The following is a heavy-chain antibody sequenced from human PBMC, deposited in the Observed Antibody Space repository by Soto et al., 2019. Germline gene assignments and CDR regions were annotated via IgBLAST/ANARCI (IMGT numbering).Heavy chain of an antibody. Sequence: GGSLRLSCSASGFSFRDSAMHWVRQAPGKGVEYVSAISTNGRTTYYADSVKGRFTISRDNSKNTVDLQMSSLRAEGTAVYYCVRDIFGVVIFDSWGQGTPVTVSS. CDR3: VRDIFGVVIFDS. V-gene: IGHV3-64D*06. CDR2: ISTNGRTT. CDR1: GFSFRDSA. D-gene: IGHD3-3*01. J-gene: IGHJ4*02.